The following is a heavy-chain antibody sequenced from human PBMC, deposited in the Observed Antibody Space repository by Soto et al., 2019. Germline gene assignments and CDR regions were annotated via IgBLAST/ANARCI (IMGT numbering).Heavy chain of an antibody. CDR3: ARRSSGRLTTAWAPLDW. Sequence: GGSLRLSCAASGFTFSSYAMSWVRQAPGKGLEWVANIKQDGSEKFYVGSVRGRFTISRDNAKNSMYLQMNSLRAEDTAVYYCARRSSGRLTTAWAPLDWWGQGTLVTVSS. J-gene: IGHJ4*02. V-gene: IGHV3-7*03. CDR1: GFTFSSYA. D-gene: IGHD2-15*01. CDR2: IKQDGSEK.